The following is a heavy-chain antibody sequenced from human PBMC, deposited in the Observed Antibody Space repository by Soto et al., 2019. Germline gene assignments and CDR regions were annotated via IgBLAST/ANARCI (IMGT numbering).Heavy chain of an antibody. CDR2: ISSTGGSI. V-gene: IGHV3-21*06. D-gene: IGHD5-12*01. CDR3: ARAAREMATTPHGY. Sequence: EVHLVESGGGQVRPGGSLRLSCAVSGFTFRNFAMNWVRQAPGKGLEWVSSISSTGGSIYYAESLKGRFTVSRDNAQNFLYLQMNRLRVEDTAVYYCARAAREMATTPHGYWGQGTLVTVSS. CDR1: GFTFRNFA. J-gene: IGHJ4*02.